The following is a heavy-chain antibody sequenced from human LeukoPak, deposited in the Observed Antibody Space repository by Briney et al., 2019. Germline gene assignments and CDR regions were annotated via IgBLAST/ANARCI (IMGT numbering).Heavy chain of an antibody. V-gene: IGHV3-49*03. CDR2: IRSKAYGGTT. D-gene: IGHD3-22*01. CDR3: TRAPMYYYDSSGYYYYY. Sequence: PGGSLRLSCTASGFTFGDYAMSWFRQAPGKGLEWVGFIRSKAYGGTTEYAASVKGRFTISRDDSKSIAYLQMNSLKTEDTAVCYCTRAPMYYYDSSGYYYYYWGQGTLVTVSS. CDR1: GFTFGDYA. J-gene: IGHJ4*02.